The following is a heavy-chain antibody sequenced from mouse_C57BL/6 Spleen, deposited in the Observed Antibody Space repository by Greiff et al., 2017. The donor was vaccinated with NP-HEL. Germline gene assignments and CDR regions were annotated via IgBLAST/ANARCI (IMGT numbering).Heavy chain of an antibody. Sequence: EVKLVESGGGLVKPGGSLKLSCAASGFTFSDYGMHWVRQAPEKGLEWVAYISSGSSTIYYADTVKGRFTISRDNAKNTLFLQMTSLRSEDTAMYYCARGYGYDGGYFDYWGQGTTLTVSS. D-gene: IGHD2-2*01. J-gene: IGHJ2*01. CDR1: GFTFSDYG. V-gene: IGHV5-17*01. CDR2: ISSGSSTI. CDR3: ARGYGYDGGYFDY.